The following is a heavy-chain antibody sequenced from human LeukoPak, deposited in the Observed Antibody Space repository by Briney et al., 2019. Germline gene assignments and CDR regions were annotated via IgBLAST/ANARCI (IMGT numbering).Heavy chain of an antibody. Sequence: GGSLRLSCAASGFTFSSYWMHWVRQAPGKGLVWVSRINSDGSSTSYADSVKGRFTISRDNAKNTLYLQMNSLRAEDTAVYYCAREVKPGDDDFWSGPNMDVWGKGTTVTVSS. V-gene: IGHV3-74*01. J-gene: IGHJ6*03. D-gene: IGHD3-3*01. CDR1: GFTFSSYW. CDR2: INSDGSST. CDR3: AREVKPGDDDFWSGPNMDV.